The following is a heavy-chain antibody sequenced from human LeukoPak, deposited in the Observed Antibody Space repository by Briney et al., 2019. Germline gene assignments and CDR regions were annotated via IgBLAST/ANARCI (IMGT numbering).Heavy chain of an antibody. Sequence: GGSLRLSCAASGFTVSSNYMSWVRQAPGKGLEWVSIIFSGGSAYYADSVKGRFTISRDNSMDTLYLQMNSLRAEDTAVYYCARHLVVGATTFNYFDYWGQGTLVTVSS. CDR1: GFTVSSNY. J-gene: IGHJ4*02. D-gene: IGHD1-26*01. V-gene: IGHV3-53*01. CDR3: ARHLVVGATTFNYFDY. CDR2: IFSGGSA.